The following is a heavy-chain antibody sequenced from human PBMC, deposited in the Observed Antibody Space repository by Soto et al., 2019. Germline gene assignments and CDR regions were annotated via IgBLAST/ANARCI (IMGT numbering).Heavy chain of an antibody. D-gene: IGHD5-12*01. CDR1: GGSISSSSYY. V-gene: IGHV4-39*01. CDR2: IYYSGST. J-gene: IGHJ4*02. CDR3: ARQKAGGMATGLDY. Sequence: SETLSLTCTVSGGSISSSSYYWGWIRQPPGKGLEWIGSIYYSGSTYYNPSLKSRVTISVDTSKNQFSLKLSSVTAADTAVYYCARQKAGGMATGLDYWGQGTLVTVSS.